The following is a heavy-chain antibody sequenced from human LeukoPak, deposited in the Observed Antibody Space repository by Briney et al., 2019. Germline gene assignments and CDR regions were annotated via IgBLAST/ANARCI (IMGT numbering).Heavy chain of an antibody. CDR3: ARLVVAGSRYFDY. D-gene: IGHD2-21*01. V-gene: IGHV5-51*01. Sequence: GESLKIFCQGSGYRFTSYCIGWVRKMPGKGLEWMGIIYLSDSDARYSPSFQGQITISADKSISTAYLQWSSLKASDTAMYYCARLVVAGSRYFDYWGRGTLVTVSS. J-gene: IGHJ4*02. CDR1: GYRFTSYC. CDR2: IYLSDSDA.